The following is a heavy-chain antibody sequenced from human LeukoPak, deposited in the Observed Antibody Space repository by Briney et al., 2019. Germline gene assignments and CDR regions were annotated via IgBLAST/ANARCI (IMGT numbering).Heavy chain of an antibody. CDR2: ISSTSTYT. CDR3: ARGGTGAFDY. Sequence: GGSLRLSCAASGFTFSSYAMSWVRQAPGKGLEWVSYISSTSTYTNYADSVKGRFTISRDNANNSVYLQMNSLRADDTAIYYCARGGTGAFDYWGQGTLVTVSS. CDR1: GFTFSSYA. V-gene: IGHV3-21*05. D-gene: IGHD2-8*02. J-gene: IGHJ4*02.